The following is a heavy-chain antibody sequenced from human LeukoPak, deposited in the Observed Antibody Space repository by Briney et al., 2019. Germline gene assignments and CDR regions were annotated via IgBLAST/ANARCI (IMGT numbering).Heavy chain of an antibody. J-gene: IGHJ5*02. CDR3: ARQRSSGSIINP. D-gene: IGHD6-19*01. Sequence: SQTLSLTCTVSGGSISSGDYYWSWIRQPPGKGLEWIGYIYYSGSTNYNPSLKSRVTISVDTSKNQFSLKLSSVTAADTAAYYCARQRSSGSIINPWGQGTLVTVSS. CDR1: GGSISSGDYY. V-gene: IGHV4-30-4*08. CDR2: IYYSGST.